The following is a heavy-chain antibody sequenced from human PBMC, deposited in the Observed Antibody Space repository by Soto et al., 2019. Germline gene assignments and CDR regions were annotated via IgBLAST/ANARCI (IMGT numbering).Heavy chain of an antibody. CDR1: GGSISSSSYY. D-gene: IGHD6-13*01. Sequence: QLQLQESGPGLVKPSETLSLTCTVSGGSISSSSYYWGWIRQPPGKGLEWIGSIYYSGSTYYNPSLKSRVTISVDTSKNQFSLKLSSVTAADTAVYYCARRGAAGQNDYWGQGTLVTVSS. J-gene: IGHJ4*02. V-gene: IGHV4-39*01. CDR2: IYYSGST. CDR3: ARRGAAGQNDY.